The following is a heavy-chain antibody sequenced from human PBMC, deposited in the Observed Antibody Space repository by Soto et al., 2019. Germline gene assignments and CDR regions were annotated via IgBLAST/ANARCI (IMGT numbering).Heavy chain of an antibody. CDR2: IYYSGST. V-gene: IGHV4-59*01. J-gene: IGHJ4*02. CDR3: ASHYRRRGWEWATEPLFDF. Sequence: QVQLQESGPGLVKPSETLSLTCTVSGGSISSYYWSWIRQPPGKGLEWIGYIYYSGSTNYNPSLKRRVTIAVDTPKNQFSLKLSSVTAADTAVYYCASHYRRRGWEWATEPLFDFWGQGTLVTVSS. D-gene: IGHD6-19*01. CDR1: GGSISSYY.